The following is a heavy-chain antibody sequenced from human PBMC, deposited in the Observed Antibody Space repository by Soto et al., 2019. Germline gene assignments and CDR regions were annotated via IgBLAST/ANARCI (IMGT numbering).Heavy chain of an antibody. CDR3: AKVRTWTYLDY. D-gene: IGHD1-1*01. CDR1: GFTFSSDA. V-gene: IGHV3-23*01. Sequence: PGESLKISCAASGFTFSSDATSWVRQAPGKGLEWVSSISGNGDSIYYADSVKGRFTISRDNSKNTLYLQMNSLRAEDTAVYYCAKVRTWTYLDYWGQGTLVTVSS. J-gene: IGHJ4*02. CDR2: ISGNGDSI.